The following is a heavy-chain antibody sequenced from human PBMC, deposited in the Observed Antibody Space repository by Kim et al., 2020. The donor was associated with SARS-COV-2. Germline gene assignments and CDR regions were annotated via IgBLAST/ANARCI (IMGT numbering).Heavy chain of an antibody. Sequence: SETLSLTCIVSGGSISSYYWSWIRQPPGKGLEWIGYIYYSGSTNYNPSLKSRVTISVDTSKNQFSLKLSSVTAADTAVYYCARGASWEERYDYWGQGTLVTVSS. CDR2: IYYSGST. J-gene: IGHJ4*02. D-gene: IGHD1-26*01. CDR3: ARGASWEERYDY. V-gene: IGHV4-59*01. CDR1: GGSISSYY.